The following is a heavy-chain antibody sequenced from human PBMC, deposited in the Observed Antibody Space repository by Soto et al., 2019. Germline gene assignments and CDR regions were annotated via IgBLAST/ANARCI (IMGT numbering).Heavy chain of an antibody. CDR3: SRDAAAGLNHY. D-gene: IGHD6-13*01. CDR1: GYTFTSYA. V-gene: IGHV1-18*01. J-gene: IGHJ4*02. CDR2: ISAYNGNT. Sequence: QVQLVQSGAEVKKPGASVKVSCKASGYTFTSYAISWVRQAPGQGLEWMGWISAYNGNTNYAQNLQGRVTIITATSTRTAYIELMSLRSCDTAVYYCSRDAAAGLNHYWYQEALFTVSS.